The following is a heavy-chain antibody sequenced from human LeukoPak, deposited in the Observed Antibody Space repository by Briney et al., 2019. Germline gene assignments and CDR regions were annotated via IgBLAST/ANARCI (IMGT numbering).Heavy chain of an antibody. CDR3: ARSYCSGGSCYSGPFDY. CDR2: IYSGGST. V-gene: IGHV3-53*01. CDR1: GFTVSSNY. Sequence: GGSLRLSCAASGFTVSSNYMSWVRQAPGKGLEWVSVIYSGGSTYYADSVKGRFTISRDNSKNTLYLQMNSLRAEDTAVYYCARSYCSGGSCYSGPFDYWGQGTLATVSS. J-gene: IGHJ4*02. D-gene: IGHD2-15*01.